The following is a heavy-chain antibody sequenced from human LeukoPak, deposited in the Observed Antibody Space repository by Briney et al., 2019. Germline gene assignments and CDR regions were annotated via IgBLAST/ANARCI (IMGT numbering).Heavy chain of an antibody. Sequence: PGGSLRLSCAASGFTFSSYAMSWVRQAPGKGLEWVSAISGSGGSTYYADSVKGRFTISRDNSKNTLYLQMNSLRAEDTAVYYCAKDQDYYDSSGYYQQYFQHWGQGTLVTVSS. CDR2: ISGSGGST. CDR1: GFTFSSYA. CDR3: AKDQDYYDSSGYYQQYFQH. J-gene: IGHJ1*01. V-gene: IGHV3-23*01. D-gene: IGHD3-22*01.